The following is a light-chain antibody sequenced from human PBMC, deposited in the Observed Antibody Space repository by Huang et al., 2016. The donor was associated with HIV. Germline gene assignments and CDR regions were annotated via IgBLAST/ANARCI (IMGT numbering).Light chain of an antibody. J-gene: IGKJ4*01. CDR3: QQYNDWPPLT. CDR2: DAS. Sequence: EIEMTQSPATLSVSPGERATLSCRASPSFDSDLAWYQQEPGQAPRLLIYDASTRATGISAKFNGTGSGAEFSLSITNLQSEDFAVYYCQQYNDWPPLTFGGGTKVEI. CDR1: PSFDSD. V-gene: IGKV3-15*01.